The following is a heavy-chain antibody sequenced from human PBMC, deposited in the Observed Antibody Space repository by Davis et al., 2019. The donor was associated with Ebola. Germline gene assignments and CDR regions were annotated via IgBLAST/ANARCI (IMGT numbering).Heavy chain of an antibody. J-gene: IGHJ4*02. D-gene: IGHD4-17*01. V-gene: IGHV3-30*03. CDR3: ARVGYGDEEYYFDY. Sequence: GESLKISCAASGFTFSSYGMHWVRQAPGKGLEWVAVISYDGSNKYYADSVKGRFTISRDNSKNTLYLQMNSLRAEDTAVYYCARVGYGDEEYYFDYWGQGTLVTVSS. CDR2: ISYDGSNK. CDR1: GFTFSSYG.